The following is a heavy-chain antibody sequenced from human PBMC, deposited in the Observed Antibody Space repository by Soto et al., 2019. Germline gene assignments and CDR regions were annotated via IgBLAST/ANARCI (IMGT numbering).Heavy chain of an antibody. Sequence: ASVKVSCKVSGYTLTELSMHWVRQAPGKGLEWMGGFDPEDGETIYAQKFQGRVTMTEDTSTDTAYMELSSLRSEDTAVYYCAPRGGYDPDAFDIQGQPTMVTVSS. CDR1: GYTLTELS. CDR3: APRGGYDPDAFDI. D-gene: IGHD5-12*01. V-gene: IGHV1-24*01. J-gene: IGHJ3*02. CDR2: FDPEDGET.